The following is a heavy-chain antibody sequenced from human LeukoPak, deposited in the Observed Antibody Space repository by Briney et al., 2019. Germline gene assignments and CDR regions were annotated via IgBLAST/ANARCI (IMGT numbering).Heavy chain of an antibody. CDR3: ASHTVTLSYFDY. J-gene: IGHJ4*02. Sequence: PSETLSLTCTVSGGSISSSSYYWGWIRQPPGEGLEWIGSMYYSGSTYYNPSLKSRVTISVDTSKNQFSLKLNSVTAADTAVYYCASHTVTLSYFDYWGQGTLVTVSS. CDR2: MYYSGST. V-gene: IGHV4-39*01. CDR1: GGSISSSSYY. D-gene: IGHD4-17*01.